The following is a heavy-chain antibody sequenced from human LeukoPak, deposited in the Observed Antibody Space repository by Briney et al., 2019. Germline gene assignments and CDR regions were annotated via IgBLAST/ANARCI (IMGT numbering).Heavy chain of an antibody. CDR3: ARDMRWLGSH. CDR2: INPNSGGT. J-gene: IGHJ4*02. D-gene: IGHD5-24*01. CDR1: GYTFTDFY. V-gene: IGHV1-2*02. Sequence: ASVRVSCKASGYTFTDFYMHWVRQAPGQGLEWMGWINPNSGGTNYAQKFQGRVTMTRDTSISTAYMEVSRLRYHDTAVYYCARDMRWLGSHGGQGTLVTVSS.